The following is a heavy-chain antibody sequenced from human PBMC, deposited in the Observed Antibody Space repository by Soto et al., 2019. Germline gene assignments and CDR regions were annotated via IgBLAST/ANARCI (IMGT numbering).Heavy chain of an antibody. V-gene: IGHV3-48*01. CDR2: ISSSSSTI. J-gene: IGHJ4*02. Sequence: EVQLVESGGGLVQPGGSLRLSCAASGFTFSSYSMNWVRQAPGKGLEWVSYISSSSSTIYYADSVKGRFTISRDNAKNSLYLQMNSLRAEDTAGYYGASAGSSWNGALRFDYWGQGTLVTVSS. D-gene: IGHD6-13*01. CDR3: ASAGSSWNGALRFDY. CDR1: GFTFSSYS.